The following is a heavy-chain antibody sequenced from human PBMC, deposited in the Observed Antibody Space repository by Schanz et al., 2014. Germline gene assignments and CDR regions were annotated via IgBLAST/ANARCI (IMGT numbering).Heavy chain of an antibody. D-gene: IGHD2-8*02. J-gene: IGHJ6*02. V-gene: IGHV4-61*02. Sequence: QVQLQESGPGLVKPSQTLSLTCSVSGGSISSGSYYWNWIRQPAGKGLEWIGRVYTSGSTNYNPSLKIRCPIPLATSKNQCSRKLRSLTAADTAVYYCARDSVRGATGGYGMDVWGQGTTVTVSS. CDR3: ARDSVRGATGGYGMDV. CDR1: GGSISSGSYY. CDR2: VYTSGST.